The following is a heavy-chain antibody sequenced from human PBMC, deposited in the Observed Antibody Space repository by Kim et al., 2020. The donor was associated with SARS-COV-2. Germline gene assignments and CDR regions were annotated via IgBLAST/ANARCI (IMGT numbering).Heavy chain of an antibody. Sequence: GESLKISCKGSGYSFTSYWIGWVRQMPGKGLEWMGIIYPGDSDTRYSPSFQGQVTISADKSISTAYLQWSSLKASDTAMYYCARSPSPHGYHEAPHFDYWGQGTLVTVSS. CDR2: IYPGDSDT. J-gene: IGHJ4*02. CDR3: ARSPSPHGYHEAPHFDY. D-gene: IGHD5-18*01. CDR1: GYSFTSYW. V-gene: IGHV5-51*01.